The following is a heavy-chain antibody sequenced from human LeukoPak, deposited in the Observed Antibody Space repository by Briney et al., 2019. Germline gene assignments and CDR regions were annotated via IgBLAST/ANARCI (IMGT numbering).Heavy chain of an antibody. J-gene: IGHJ3*02. CDR2: MNPNSGGT. CDR1: GYTFTSYD. CDR3: ARRHEWELRLDAFDI. V-gene: IGHV1-2*02. D-gene: IGHD1-26*01. Sequence: APVKVSCKASGYTFTSYDINWVRQATGQGLEWMGWMNPNSGGTNYAQKFQGRVTMTRDTSISTAYMELSRLRSDDTAVYYCARRHEWELRLDAFDIWGQGTMVTVSS.